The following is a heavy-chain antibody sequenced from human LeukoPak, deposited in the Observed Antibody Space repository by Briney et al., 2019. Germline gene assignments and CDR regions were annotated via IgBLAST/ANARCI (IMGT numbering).Heavy chain of an antibody. Sequence: GGSLRLSCAASAFTFSSYSMNWVRQAPGKGLECVSSISSSSSYIYYADSVKGRFTISRDNAKNPLYLQMNSLRAEDTAVYYCARDNIVVVPAAMTAHNWFDPWGQGTLVTVSS. CDR1: AFTFSSYS. V-gene: IGHV3-21*01. CDR2: ISSSSSYI. J-gene: IGHJ5*02. D-gene: IGHD2-2*01. CDR3: ARDNIVVVPAAMTAHNWFDP.